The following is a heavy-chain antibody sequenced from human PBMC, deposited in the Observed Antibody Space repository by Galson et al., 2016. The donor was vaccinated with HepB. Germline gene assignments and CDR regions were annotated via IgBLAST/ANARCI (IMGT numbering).Heavy chain of an antibody. CDR1: GYTFTAYY. J-gene: IGHJ6*04. Sequence: SVKVSCKASGYTFTAYYMHWVRQAPGQGLEWMGWINPDSGGTSYAQNFQGRVTMTRDTSMNTAYMEVTRLRFDDAATYYCAREIQNQGVKYYDGLDVWGTGTTVTVSP. CDR2: INPDSGGT. V-gene: IGHV1-2*02. D-gene: IGHD3-10*01. CDR3: AREIQNQGVKYYDGLDV.